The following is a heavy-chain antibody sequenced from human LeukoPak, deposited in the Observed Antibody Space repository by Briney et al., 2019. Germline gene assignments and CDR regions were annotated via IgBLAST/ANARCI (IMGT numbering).Heavy chain of an antibody. CDR3: ARESPTYSSGWYKDF. Sequence: KPSETLSLTCTVSGVSISYYYWSWIRQPAGGGLEWIGRIYISGSTNYNPSLKSRVTISIDKSNNQFFLKLNSVTAADTAVYYCARESPTYSSGWYKDFWGQGTLVTVSS. V-gene: IGHV4-4*07. CDR2: IYISGST. J-gene: IGHJ4*02. D-gene: IGHD6-19*01. CDR1: GVSISYYY.